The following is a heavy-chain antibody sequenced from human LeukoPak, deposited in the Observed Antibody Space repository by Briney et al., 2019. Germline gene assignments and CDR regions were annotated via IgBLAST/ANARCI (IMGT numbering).Heavy chain of an antibody. D-gene: IGHD6-19*01. CDR2: IKQDGSEK. V-gene: IGHV3-7*01. CDR1: GFTFSTNA. Sequence: GGSLRLSCAASGFTFSTNAMGWVRQAPGKGLEWVANIKQDGSEKFYVDSVKGRFTISRDNAKNSLYLQMNGLGVEDTAVYYCTRDGSGWSTYWGQGTLVTVSS. CDR3: TRDGSGWSTY. J-gene: IGHJ4*02.